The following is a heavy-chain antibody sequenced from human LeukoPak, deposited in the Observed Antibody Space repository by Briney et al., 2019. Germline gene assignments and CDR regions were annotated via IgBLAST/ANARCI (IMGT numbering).Heavy chain of an antibody. V-gene: IGHV4-4*07. Sequence: SETLSLTCTVSGGSISSYYWSWIRQPAGKGLEWIGRIYTSGSTNYNPSLKSRVTMSVDTSKNQFSLKLSSVTAADTAVYYCARQGDVLRFLEWVPNWFDPWGKGTLVTVSS. J-gene: IGHJ5*02. CDR2: IYTSGST. CDR3: ARQGDVLRFLEWVPNWFDP. CDR1: GGSISSYY. D-gene: IGHD3-3*01.